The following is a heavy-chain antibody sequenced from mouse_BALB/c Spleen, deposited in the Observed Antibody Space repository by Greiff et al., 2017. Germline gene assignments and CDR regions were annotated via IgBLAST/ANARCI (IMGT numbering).Heavy chain of an antibody. CDR1: GFTFNTYA. V-gene: IGHV2-6-4*01. Sequence: VHLVESGGGLVQPKGSLKLSCAASGFTFNTYAMNWVRQPPGKGLEWLGMIWGGGSTDYNSALKSRLNISKDNSKSQVFLKMNSLQTDDTAMYYCARNVWYRDYWGQGTTLTVSS. CDR3: ARNVWYRDY. CDR2: IWGGGST. J-gene: IGHJ2*01. D-gene: IGHD2-10*02.